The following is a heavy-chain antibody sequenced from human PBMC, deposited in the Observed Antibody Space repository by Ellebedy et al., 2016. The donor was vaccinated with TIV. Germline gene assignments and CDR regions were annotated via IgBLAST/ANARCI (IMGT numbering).Heavy chain of an antibody. Sequence: MPSETLSLTCTVSGDSISSGDYYWSWIRQPPGKGLEWIGYTYNTGSTDYNPSLKSRVTISVDKSKNQFSLRLSSVAAADTAVYYCVRSVPVLFYYDSRGHEKWGQGTLVAVSS. D-gene: IGHD3-22*01. CDR3: VRSVPVLFYYDSRGHEK. CDR2: TYNTGST. V-gene: IGHV4-30-4*01. CDR1: GDSISSGDYY. J-gene: IGHJ4*02.